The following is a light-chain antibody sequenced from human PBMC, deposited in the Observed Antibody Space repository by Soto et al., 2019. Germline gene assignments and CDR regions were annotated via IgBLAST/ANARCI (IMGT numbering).Light chain of an antibody. CDR3: KQYNSWPWK. Sequence: EIVITQSPATTSGSPGERVTLCCRASQSGATNIAWYQQKPGQAPRLLFYRGSTRATGSPARFSGSGSGTDFPLPISSLQSADLAVYSSKQYNSWPWKFGQGTKV. CDR2: RGS. V-gene: IGKV3-15*01. J-gene: IGKJ1*01. CDR1: QSGATN.